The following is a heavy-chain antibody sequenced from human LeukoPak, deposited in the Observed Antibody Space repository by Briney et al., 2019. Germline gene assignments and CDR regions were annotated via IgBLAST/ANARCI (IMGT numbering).Heavy chain of an antibody. CDR3: ARPLRSAANIDY. V-gene: IGHV3-23*01. J-gene: IGHJ4*02. Sequence: PGGSLRLSCAASGFTFSTYAMSWVRQAPGKGLEWVSAIGGSGDFTYYAEYVKGRFTISRDNAQNTLYLQMNSLRAEDTAVYYCARPLRSAANIDYWGQGTLVTVSS. CDR2: IGGSGDFT. CDR1: GFTFSTYA. D-gene: IGHD4/OR15-4a*01.